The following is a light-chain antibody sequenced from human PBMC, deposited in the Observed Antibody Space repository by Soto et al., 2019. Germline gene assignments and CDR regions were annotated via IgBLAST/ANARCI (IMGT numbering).Light chain of an antibody. V-gene: IGKV1-5*03. CDR2: KAS. J-gene: IGKJ1*01. CDR3: QHFNSYPWT. CDR1: QSIPSC. Sequence: DIQMTQSPSTLSASVGDRVSITCRASQSIPSCLAWYQQKPGKAPKLLINKASSLESGVPSRFSGSVSGTEFTLTISSLQPDDFATYYCQHFNSYPWTFGQGTKVDIK.